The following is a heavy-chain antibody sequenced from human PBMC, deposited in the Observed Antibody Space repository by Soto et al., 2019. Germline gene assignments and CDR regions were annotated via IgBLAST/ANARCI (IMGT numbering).Heavy chain of an antibody. CDR3: AKDYAYYSNYDLGIDV. D-gene: IGHD4-4*01. CDR2: ISYDGSNK. J-gene: IGHJ6*02. CDR1: GFTFSSYG. Sequence: QVQLVESGGGVVQPGRSLRLSCAASGFTFSSYGMHWVRQAPGKGLEWVAVISYDGSNKYYADSVKGRFTISRDNSKNTLYLQMNSLRAEDTAVYYCAKDYAYYSNYDLGIDVWGQGTTVTVSS. V-gene: IGHV3-30*18.